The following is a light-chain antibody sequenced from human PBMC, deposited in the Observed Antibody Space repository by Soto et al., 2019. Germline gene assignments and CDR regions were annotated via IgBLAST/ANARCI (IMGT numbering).Light chain of an antibody. CDR3: QQYTSSLWT. Sequence: VLTQSPGTLSLSPGERATHSCRTSQSVTANELAWYQQKPGQAPRLLIYDVSSRATGIPDRFSGSGSGTDFTLTITRLEPEDFAVYYCQQYTSSLWTFGQGTKVDIK. CDR1: QSVTANE. V-gene: IGKV3-20*01. CDR2: DVS. J-gene: IGKJ1*01.